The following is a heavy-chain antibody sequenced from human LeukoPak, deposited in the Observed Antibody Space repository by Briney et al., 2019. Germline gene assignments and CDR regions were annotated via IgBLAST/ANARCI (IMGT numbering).Heavy chain of an antibody. CDR3: AKDPPEAWRCSDTSCSSTFFDY. V-gene: IGHV3-30*02. J-gene: IGHJ4*02. CDR2: IRYDGSNK. Sequence: PGGSLRLSCAASGFTFNSYGMHWVRQAPGKGLEWVAFIRYDGSNKYYADSVKGRFTISRDNSKNTLYLQMNSLRAEDTAVYYCAKDPPEAWRCSDTSCSSTFFDYWGQGTLVTVSS. CDR1: GFTFNSYG. D-gene: IGHD2-2*01.